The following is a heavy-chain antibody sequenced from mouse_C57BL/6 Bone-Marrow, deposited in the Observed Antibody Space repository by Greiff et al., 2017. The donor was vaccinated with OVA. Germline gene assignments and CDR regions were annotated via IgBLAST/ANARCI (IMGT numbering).Heavy chain of an antibody. J-gene: IGHJ4*01. Sequence: VKLQQPGAELVMPGASVKLSCKASGYTFTSYWMHWVKQRPGQGLEWIGEIDPSDSYTNYNQKFKGKSTLTVDKSSSTAYMQLSSLTSEDSAVYYCAREDYYGSSYDYYAMDYWGQGTSVTVSS. D-gene: IGHD1-1*01. V-gene: IGHV1-69*01. CDR1: GYTFTSYW. CDR2: IDPSDSYT. CDR3: AREDYYGSSYDYYAMDY.